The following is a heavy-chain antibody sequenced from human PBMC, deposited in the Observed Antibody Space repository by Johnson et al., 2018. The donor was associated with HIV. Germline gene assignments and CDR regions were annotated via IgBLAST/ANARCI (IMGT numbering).Heavy chain of an antibody. J-gene: IGHJ3*02. Sequence: EVQLVESGGGVVRPGGSLRLSCAASGFTFDDSGMSWVRQAPGKGLEWVAGINWNGGSRGYADSVKGRVTISRDNAKNSLYLQMNSLRAEDTAVYYCARYGYRPEAAFDIWGQGTMVTVSS. CDR1: GFTFDDSG. V-gene: IGHV3-20*04. CDR2: INWNGGSR. CDR3: ARYGYRPEAAFDI. D-gene: IGHD5-24*01.